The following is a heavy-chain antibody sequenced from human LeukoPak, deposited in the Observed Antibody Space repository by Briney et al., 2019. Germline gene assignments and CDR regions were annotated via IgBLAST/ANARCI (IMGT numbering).Heavy chain of an antibody. D-gene: IGHD1-1*01. J-gene: IGHJ5*02. Sequence: GSLRLSCAASGFTFSSYAMHWVRQAPGKGLEWIGYIYYSGSTNYNPSLKSRVTISVDTSKNQFSLKLSSVTAADTAVYYCARGGSTGTNLNWVDPWGQGTLVTVSS. CDR1: GFTFSSYA. CDR3: ARGGSTGTNLNWVDP. V-gene: IGHV4-59*01. CDR2: IYYSGST.